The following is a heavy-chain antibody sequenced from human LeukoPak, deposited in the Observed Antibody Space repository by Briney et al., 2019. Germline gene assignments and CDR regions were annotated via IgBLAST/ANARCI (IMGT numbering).Heavy chain of an antibody. CDR3: ARDPGAATAISYYFDY. V-gene: IGHV3-23*01. CDR1: GFTFSSYA. D-gene: IGHD2-2*02. J-gene: IGHJ4*02. Sequence: AGGSLRLSCAASGFTFSSYAMSWVRQAPGKGLEWVSAISGSGGSTYYADSVKGRFTISRDNSKNTLYLQMNSLRAEDTAVYYCARDPGAATAISYYFDYWGQGTLVTVSS. CDR2: ISGSGGST.